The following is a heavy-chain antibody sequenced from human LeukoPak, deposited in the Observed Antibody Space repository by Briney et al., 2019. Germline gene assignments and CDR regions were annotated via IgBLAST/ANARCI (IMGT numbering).Heavy chain of an antibody. CDR1: GGSFSGYY. CDR3: ARGKQQLDWFDP. CDR2: IYYSGST. J-gene: IGHJ5*02. D-gene: IGHD6-13*01. Sequence: SETLSLTCAVYGGSFSGYYWSWIRQPPGKGLEWIGYIYYSGSTNYNPSLKSRVTISVDTSKNQFSLKLSSVTAADTAVYYCARGKQQLDWFDPWGQGTLVTVSS. V-gene: IGHV4-59*01.